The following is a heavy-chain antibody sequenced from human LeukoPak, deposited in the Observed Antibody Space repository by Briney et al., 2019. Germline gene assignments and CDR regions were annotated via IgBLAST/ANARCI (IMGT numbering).Heavy chain of an antibody. V-gene: IGHV4-28*05. CDR2: IYYSGSI. J-gene: IGHJ5*02. Sequence: SDTLSLTCAVSGYSISSSNWWGWIRQPPGKGLEWIGYIYYSGSIYYNPSLKSRVTMSVDTSKNQFSLKLSSVTAVDTAVYYCARHAVNYDFWSGYLPNWFDPWGQGTLVTVSS. D-gene: IGHD3-3*01. CDR3: ARHAVNYDFWSGYLPNWFDP. CDR1: GYSISSSNW.